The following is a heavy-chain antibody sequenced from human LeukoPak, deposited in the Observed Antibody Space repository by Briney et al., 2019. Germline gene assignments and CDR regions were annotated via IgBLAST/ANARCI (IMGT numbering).Heavy chain of an antibody. CDR3: ARHSEWLSPYYFDS. D-gene: IGHD3-3*01. Sequence: SETLSLTCTVSGASINSNNYYWGWIRQPPGKGLEWMGSIYYSGSTYYNPSLKSRVTISVDTSKNQFSLRLSSMTAADTAVYYCARHSEWLSPYYFDSWGQGTLVTVSS. CDR1: GASINSNNYY. CDR2: IYYSGST. J-gene: IGHJ4*02. V-gene: IGHV4-39*01.